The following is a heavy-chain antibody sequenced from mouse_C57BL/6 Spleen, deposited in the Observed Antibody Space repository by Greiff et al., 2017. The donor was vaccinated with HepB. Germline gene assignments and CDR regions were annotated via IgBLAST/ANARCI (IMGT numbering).Heavy chain of an antibody. CDR3: ARDGYSYAMDY. D-gene: IGHD2-3*01. CDR1: GFTFSSYA. Sequence: EVQLVESGGGLVKPGGSLKLSCAASGFTFSSYAMSWVRQTPEKRLEWVATISDGGSYTYYPDNVKGRFTISRDNAKNNLYLQMSHLKSEDTAMYYCARDGYSYAMDYWGQGTSVTVSS. CDR2: ISDGGSYT. J-gene: IGHJ4*01. V-gene: IGHV5-4*01.